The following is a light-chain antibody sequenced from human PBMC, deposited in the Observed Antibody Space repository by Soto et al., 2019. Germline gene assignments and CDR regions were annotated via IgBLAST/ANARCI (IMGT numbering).Light chain of an antibody. CDR1: QSISSW. V-gene: IGKV1-5*03. CDR3: QQSNTYSWT. J-gene: IGKJ5*01. Sequence: DIQMTQSPSTLSGSVGDRVTLTCRASQSISSWLAWYQQKPGKAPKLLIYLASSLESGVPSRFSGSGSGTEFTLTISNLQPDEFATYYCQQSNTYSWTVGQGTRLEIK. CDR2: LAS.